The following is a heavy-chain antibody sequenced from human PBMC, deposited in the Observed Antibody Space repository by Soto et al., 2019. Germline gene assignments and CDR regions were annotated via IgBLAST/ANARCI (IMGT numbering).Heavy chain of an antibody. CDR2: IDTSSGYI. D-gene: IGHD1-1*01. J-gene: IGHJ4*02. CDR3: ATTTGATGY. CDR1: GFTFINHN. V-gene: IGHV3-21*06. Sequence: GGSLRLSCAASGFTFINHNMIWVRQAPGKGLEWVSSIDTSSGYIHYADSVKGRFTISRDNAWNSLYLQMNSLRAEDTALYYCATTTGATGYWGQGTLVTVSS.